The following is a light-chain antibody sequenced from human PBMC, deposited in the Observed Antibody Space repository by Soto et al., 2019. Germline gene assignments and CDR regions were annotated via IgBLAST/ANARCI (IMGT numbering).Light chain of an antibody. CDR3: ATWDDSLSAVL. CDR1: DSNIGSNS. CDR2: YNN. J-gene: IGLJ2*01. V-gene: IGLV1-47*02. Sequence: QSVLTQPPSASGTAGQVVTISCSGGDSNIGSNSVYWYQHLPRMAPKLLIYYNNQRPSGVPDRFSGSRSGTSASLAIVGLRSEDEAVYYCATWDDSLSAVLFGGGTKLTVL.